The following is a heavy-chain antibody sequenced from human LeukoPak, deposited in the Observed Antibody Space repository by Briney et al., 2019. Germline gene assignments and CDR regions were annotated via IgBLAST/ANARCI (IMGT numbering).Heavy chain of an antibody. CDR3: ASRWEYYCDSSGYSTNY. CDR1: GGSFSGYY. D-gene: IGHD3-22*01. CDR2: INHSGST. J-gene: IGHJ4*02. Sequence: SETLSLTCAVYGGSFSGYYWSWIRQPPGKGLEWIGEINHSGSTNYNPSLKSRVTISVDTSKNQFSLKLSSVTAADTAVYYCASRWEYYCDSSGYSTNYWGQGTLVTVSS. V-gene: IGHV4-34*01.